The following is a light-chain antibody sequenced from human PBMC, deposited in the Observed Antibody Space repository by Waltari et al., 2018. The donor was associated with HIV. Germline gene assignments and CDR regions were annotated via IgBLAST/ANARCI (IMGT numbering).Light chain of an antibody. Sequence: QSALTQPASVSGSPGQSTTISCTGTSSDVGGYNYVSWYQQHPGKAPKVMIYEVTNRPSGVSYRFSGSKSGNTASLTFSGLQAEDEADYYCSSYTSSNTVVFGGGTKLTVL. J-gene: IGLJ2*01. CDR3: SSYTSSNTVV. V-gene: IGLV2-14*01. CDR2: EVT. CDR1: SSDVGGYNY.